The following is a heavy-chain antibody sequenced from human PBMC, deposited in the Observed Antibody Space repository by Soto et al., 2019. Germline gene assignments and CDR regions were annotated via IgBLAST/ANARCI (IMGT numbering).Heavy chain of an antibody. V-gene: IGHV4-59*01. CDR3: ARTYCSGGDCYPGSNYFDP. CDR1: GVDISNYY. CDR2: AYHSGST. Sequence: QVQLQESGPGLVKSSETMSLTCTVSGVDISNYYWAWIRQPHGKGLELIGHAYHSGSTSYSPSLTSRVTRSVDTSQNQFSMRLNSVTAADTAVYYCARTYCSGGDCYPGSNYFDPWGQGTLVTVSS. J-gene: IGHJ5*02. D-gene: IGHD2-15*01.